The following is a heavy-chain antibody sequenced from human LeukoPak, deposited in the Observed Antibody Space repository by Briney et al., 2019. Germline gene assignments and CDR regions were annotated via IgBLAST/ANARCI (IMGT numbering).Heavy chain of an antibody. V-gene: IGHV1-18*01. D-gene: IGHD3-3*01. CDR2: ISAYNGNT. Sequence: ASVKVSCKASGYTFTSYGISWVRQAPGQGLEWMGWISAYNGNTNYAQKLQGRVTMTTDTSTSTAYMELRSLRSDDTAVYYCARVAYDFWSGYYPPTETINWFDPWGQGTLVTVSS. CDR3: ARVAYDFWSGYYPPTETINWFDP. CDR1: GYTFTSYG. J-gene: IGHJ5*02.